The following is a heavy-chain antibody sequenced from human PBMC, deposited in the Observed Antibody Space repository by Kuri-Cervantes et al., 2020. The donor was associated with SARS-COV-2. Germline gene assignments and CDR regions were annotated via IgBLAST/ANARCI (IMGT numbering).Heavy chain of an antibody. Sequence: ESLKISCTVSGGSVSSGSYYWSWIRQPPGKGLEWIGYIYYSGSTNYIPSLKSRVTISVDTSKNQFSLKLSSVTAADTAVYYCARASYSVDCFDYWGQGTLVTVSS. V-gene: IGHV4-61*01. CDR1: GGSVSSGSYY. CDR2: IYYSGST. D-gene: IGHD2-21*01. J-gene: IGHJ4*02. CDR3: ARASYSVDCFDY.